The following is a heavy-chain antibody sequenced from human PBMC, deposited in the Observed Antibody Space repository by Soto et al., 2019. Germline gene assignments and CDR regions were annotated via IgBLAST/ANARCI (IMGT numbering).Heavy chain of an antibody. D-gene: IGHD2-2*01. V-gene: IGHV3-15*01. CDR2: IKSKTDGGTT. J-gene: IGHJ4*02. CDR1: GFTFSNAW. Sequence: RWSLRLSCAASGFTFSNAWMSWFRQAPGKGLEWVGRIKSKTDGGTTDYAAPVKGRFTISRDDSKNTLYLQMNSLKTEDTAVYYCTTDDLVVVVPAAPGMDYWGQGTLVTVSS. CDR3: TTDDLVVVVPAAPGMDY.